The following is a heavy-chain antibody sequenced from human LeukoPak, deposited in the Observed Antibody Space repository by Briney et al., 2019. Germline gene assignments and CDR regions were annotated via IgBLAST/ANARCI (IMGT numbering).Heavy chain of an antibody. Sequence: SETLSLTCTVSGGSISSYYWSWIRQPPGKGLEWIGYIYNIGSTSYNPSLKSRVTISVDTSKKQFSLKLSSVTAADTAVYYCARPTIFGVWYFDYWGQGTLVTVSS. J-gene: IGHJ4*02. CDR3: ARPTIFGVWYFDY. V-gene: IGHV4-59*12. CDR2: IYNIGST. D-gene: IGHD3-3*01. CDR1: GGSISSYY.